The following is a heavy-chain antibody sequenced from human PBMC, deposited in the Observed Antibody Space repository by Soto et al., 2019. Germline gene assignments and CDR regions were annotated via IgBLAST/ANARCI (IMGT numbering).Heavy chain of an antibody. CDR3: ARDYYDSSGYFYDFDY. Sequence: ASVKVSCKASGYTFTTYAMHWVRQAPGQRLEWMGWINPGNGNTEYSQKFQGRVTITRDTSASTAYMELSSLRSEDTAVYYCARDYYDSSGYFYDFDYWGQGTLVTVSS. J-gene: IGHJ4*02. CDR1: GYTFTTYA. D-gene: IGHD3-22*01. CDR2: INPGNGNT. V-gene: IGHV1-3*01.